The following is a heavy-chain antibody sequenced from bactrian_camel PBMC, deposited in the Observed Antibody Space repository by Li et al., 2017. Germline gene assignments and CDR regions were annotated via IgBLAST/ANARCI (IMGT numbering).Heavy chain of an antibody. J-gene: IGHJ6*01. CDR2: GHSDGSNA. D-gene: IGHD6*01. V-gene: IGHV3-2*01. Sequence: VQLVESGGGLVQPGGSLRLSCGTSGITIRDYYMSWVRQAPGKGLEWVSSGHSDGSNAYYADSVKGRFAISTDSAKSTSYLQMNSLKPEDSAMYYCASHYGGRRSCGRVAGYFDYWGQGTQVTVS. CDR3: ASHYGGRRSCGRVAGYFDY. CDR1: GITIRDYY.